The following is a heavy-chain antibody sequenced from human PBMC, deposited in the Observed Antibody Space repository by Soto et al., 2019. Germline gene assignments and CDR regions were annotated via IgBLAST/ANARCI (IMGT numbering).Heavy chain of an antibody. Sequence: PGGSLRLSCAASGFTFSSYSMSWVRQAPGKGLEWVSAISGSGGSTYYADPAKGRITISRDNSKNTLYLQMTSLRAEDTAVYYCAKDSAAWRGYYYYYYMDVWGKGTTVTVSS. J-gene: IGHJ6*03. CDR1: GFTFSSYS. CDR2: ISGSGGST. D-gene: IGHD6-13*01. V-gene: IGHV3-23*01. CDR3: AKDSAAWRGYYYYYYMDV.